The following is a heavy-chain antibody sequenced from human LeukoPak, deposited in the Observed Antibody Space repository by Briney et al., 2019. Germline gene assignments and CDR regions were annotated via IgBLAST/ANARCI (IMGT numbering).Heavy chain of an antibody. CDR3: ARHGYSSGWPYNWFDP. CDR1: GGSFSGYY. Sequence: SETLSLTCAVYGGSFSGYYWSWIRQPPGKGLEWIGEINHSGSTNYNPSLKSRVTISVDTSKNQFSLKLSSVTAADTAVYYCARHGYSSGWPYNWFDPWGQGTLVTVSS. V-gene: IGHV4-34*01. J-gene: IGHJ5*02. D-gene: IGHD6-19*01. CDR2: INHSGST.